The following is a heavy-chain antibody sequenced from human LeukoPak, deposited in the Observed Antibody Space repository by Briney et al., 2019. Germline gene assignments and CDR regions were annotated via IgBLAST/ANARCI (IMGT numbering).Heavy chain of an antibody. CDR1: GFTFSSCW. CDR2: INSDGSST. Sequence: GGSLRLSCAASGFTFSSCWMHWVRQAPGKGLVWVSRINSDGSSTSYADSVKGRFTISRDNAKNTLYLQMNSLRAEDTAVYYCARPLPLYDYGDSHFVQHWGQGTLVTVSS. J-gene: IGHJ1*01. D-gene: IGHD4-17*01. V-gene: IGHV3-74*01. CDR3: ARPLPLYDYGDSHFVQH.